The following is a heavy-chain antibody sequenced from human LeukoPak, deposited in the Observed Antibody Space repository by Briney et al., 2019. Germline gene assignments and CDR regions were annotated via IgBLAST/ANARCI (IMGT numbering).Heavy chain of an antibody. Sequence: GGSLRLSCAASGFTFSSFTMNWVRQAPGKGLEWVAAISSSSRDIFYADSVKGRFSVSRDNTQNSLSLQMNSLRAEDTALYYCASGWYFLKFDYWGQGTLVTVSS. CDR1: GFTFSSFT. V-gene: IGHV3-21*04. CDR2: ISSSSRDI. CDR3: ASGWYFLKFDY. J-gene: IGHJ4*02. D-gene: IGHD6-19*01.